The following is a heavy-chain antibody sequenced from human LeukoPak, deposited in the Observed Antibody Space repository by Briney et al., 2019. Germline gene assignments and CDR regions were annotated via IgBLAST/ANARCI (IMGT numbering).Heavy chain of an antibody. CDR1: GGSFSGYY. J-gene: IGHJ3*02. D-gene: IGHD3-22*01. Sequence: NPSETLSLTCAVYGGSFSGYYWSWIRQPPGKGLEWIGEINHSGSTNYNPSLKSRVTISVDTSKNQFSLKLSSVTAADTAVYYCARHAPYYYDSSGLGIWGQGTMVTVSS. CDR2: INHSGST. V-gene: IGHV4-34*01. CDR3: ARHAPYYYDSSGLGI.